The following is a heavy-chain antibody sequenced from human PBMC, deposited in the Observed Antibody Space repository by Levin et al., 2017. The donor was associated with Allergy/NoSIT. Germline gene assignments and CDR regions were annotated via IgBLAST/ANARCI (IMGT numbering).Heavy chain of an antibody. D-gene: IGHD6-13*01. CDR1: GFTVSSNY. J-gene: IGHJ5*02. V-gene: IGHV3-53*01. CDR2: IYSGGST. CDR3: ARETTSSWPSPGWFDP. Sequence: AGGSLRLSCAASGFTVSSNYMSWVRQAPGKGLEWVSVIYSGGSTYYADSVKGRFTISRDNSKNTLYLQMNSLRAEDTAVYYCARETTSSWPSPGWFDPWGQGTLVTVSS.